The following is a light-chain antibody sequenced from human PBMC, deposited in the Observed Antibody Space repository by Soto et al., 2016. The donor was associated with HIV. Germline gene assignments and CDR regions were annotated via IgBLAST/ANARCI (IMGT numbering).Light chain of an antibody. Sequence: DTVMTQTPLSLSVTPGQPASISCKSNQSLLHSDGKTYLSWYLQKPGQPPHLLIYEVFKRFSGVPDRFSGSGSGTDFTLKISRVEAEDVGIYYCMQSVQTPLTFGGGTKVEIK. CDR3: MQSVQTPLT. CDR2: EVF. CDR1: QSLLHSDGKTY. V-gene: IGKV2D-29*01. J-gene: IGKJ4*01.